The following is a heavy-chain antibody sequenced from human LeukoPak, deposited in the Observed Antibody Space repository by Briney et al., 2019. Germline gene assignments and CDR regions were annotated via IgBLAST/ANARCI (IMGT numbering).Heavy chain of an antibody. J-gene: IGHJ3*02. CDR2: IIPIFGTA. CDR1: GGTFSSYA. V-gene: IGHV1-69*06. CDR3: AKGITMIVVDLSAFDI. Sequence: ASVKVSCKASGGTFSSYAISWVRQAPGQGLEWMGGIIPIFGTANYAQKFQGRVTITADKSTSTAYMELSSLRSEDTAVYYCAKGITMIVVDLSAFDIWGQGTMVTVSS. D-gene: IGHD3-22*01.